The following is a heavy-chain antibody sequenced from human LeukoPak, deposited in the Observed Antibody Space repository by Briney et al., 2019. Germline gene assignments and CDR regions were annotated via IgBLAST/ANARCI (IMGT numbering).Heavy chain of an antibody. J-gene: IGHJ4*02. CDR1: GYTFTSYY. D-gene: IGHD2-2*02. CDR3: HVSWGIVVVPAAIGVGLGDC. V-gene: IGHV1-46*01. CDR2: INPSGGST. Sequence: ASVKVSCKASGYTFTSYYMHWVRQAPGQGLEWMGIINPSGGSTSYAQKFQGRVTMTRDTSTSTVYMELSSLRSEDTAVYYCHVSWGIVVVPAAIGVGLGDCWGQGTLVTVSS.